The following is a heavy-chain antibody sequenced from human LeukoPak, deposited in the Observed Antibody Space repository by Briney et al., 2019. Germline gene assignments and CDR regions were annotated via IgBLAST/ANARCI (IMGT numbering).Heavy chain of an antibody. Sequence: ASVKVSCKASVYTFTGYYMHWVRQAPGQGLEWMGIINPSGGSTSYAQKFQGRVTMTRDTSTSTVYMELSSLRSEDTAVYYCATLDYDGSTFADYWGQGTLVTVSS. V-gene: IGHV1-46*03. CDR2: INPSGGST. D-gene: IGHD4-17*01. CDR3: ATLDYDGSTFADY. CDR1: VYTFTGYY. J-gene: IGHJ4*02.